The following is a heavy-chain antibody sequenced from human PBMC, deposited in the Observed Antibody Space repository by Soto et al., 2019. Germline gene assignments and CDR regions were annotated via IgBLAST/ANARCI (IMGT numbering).Heavy chain of an antibody. V-gene: IGHV3-23*01. J-gene: IGHJ4*02. CDR2: ISGSGGST. D-gene: IGHD3-3*01. CDR1: GFTFSSYA. Sequence: GGSLRLSCAASGFTFSSYAVSWVRQAPGKGLEWVSAISGSGGSTYYADSVKGRFTISRDNSKNTLYLQMNSLRAEDTAVYYCAKDPHLKYYDFWSGPIDYWGQGTLVTVS. CDR3: AKDPHLKYYDFWSGPIDY.